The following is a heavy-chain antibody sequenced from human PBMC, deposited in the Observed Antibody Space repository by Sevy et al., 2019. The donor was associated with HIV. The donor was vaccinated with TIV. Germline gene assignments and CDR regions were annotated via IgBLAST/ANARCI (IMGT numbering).Heavy chain of an antibody. V-gene: IGHV4-59*01. CDR3: ARGDGYNCDY. J-gene: IGHJ4*02. Sequence: SETLSLTFTVSGGSISSYYWSWIRQPPGKGLEWIGYIYYSGSTNYNPSLKSRVTISVDTSKNQFSLKLSSVTAADTAVYYCARGDGYNCDYWGQGTLVTVSS. CDR2: IYYSGST. D-gene: IGHD5-12*01. CDR1: GGSISSYY.